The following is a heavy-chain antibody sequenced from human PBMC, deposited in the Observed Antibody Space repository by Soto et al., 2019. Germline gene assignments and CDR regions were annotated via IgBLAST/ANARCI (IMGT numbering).Heavy chain of an antibody. CDR3: ASSIN. CDR1: GFRFSSYA. J-gene: IGHJ1*01. Sequence: GGSLRLSCEAWGFRFSSYAMSAVRQATGKWLAWVAAFGGGGGRTYYADSVKGLFSISRDNSKNTLLLQMNNLRVDDTAVYYRASSINWGQGTLVHVSS. V-gene: IGHV3-23*01. CDR2: FGGGGGRT.